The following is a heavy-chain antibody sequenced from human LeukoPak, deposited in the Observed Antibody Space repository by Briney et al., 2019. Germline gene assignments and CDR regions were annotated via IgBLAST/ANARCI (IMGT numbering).Heavy chain of an antibody. CDR1: GYTFTSYD. Sequence: ASVKVSRKASGYTFTSYDINWVRQATGQGLEWMGWMNPNSGNTGYAQKFQGRVTMTRNTSISTAYMELSSLRSEDTAVYYCARADVPDYYYYMDVWGKGTTVTVSS. CDR2: MNPNSGNT. J-gene: IGHJ6*03. CDR3: ARADVPDYYYYMDV. V-gene: IGHV1-8*01.